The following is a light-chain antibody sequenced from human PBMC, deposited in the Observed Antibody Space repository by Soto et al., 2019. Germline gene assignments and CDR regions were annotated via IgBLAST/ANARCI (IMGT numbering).Light chain of an antibody. J-gene: IGKJ1*01. Sequence: EIVLTQSPGTLSLSPGERATLSCRASQSVSSSYLAWYHQKPGQAPRLLIYGASTRATGIPARFSGSGSGTEFTLTINSLQSEDFAVYYCQQYNNWPRTFGQGTKVDIK. V-gene: IGKV3-15*01. CDR2: GAS. CDR3: QQYNNWPRT. CDR1: QSVSSSY.